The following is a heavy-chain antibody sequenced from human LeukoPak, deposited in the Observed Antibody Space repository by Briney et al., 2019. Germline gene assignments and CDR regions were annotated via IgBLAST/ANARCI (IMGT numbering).Heavy chain of an antibody. CDR1: GFTFSYYS. D-gene: IGHD3-22*01. J-gene: IGHJ6*03. Sequence: GGSLRLSCTASGFTFSYYSMTWVRQAPGKGLEWVSAISGSGGSTYYADSVKGRFTISRDNSKNTLYLQMNSLRAEDTAVYYCAKGYYYDSSDYYPNYNMDVWGKGTTVTVSS. V-gene: IGHV3-23*01. CDR3: AKGYYYDSSDYYPNYNMDV. CDR2: ISGSGGST.